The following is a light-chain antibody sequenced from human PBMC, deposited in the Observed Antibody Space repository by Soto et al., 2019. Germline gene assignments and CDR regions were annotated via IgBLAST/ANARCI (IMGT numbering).Light chain of an antibody. J-gene: IGLJ1*01. Sequence: QSVLTQPASVSGSPGQSITISCTGTSSDIGSYNLVSWYQQHPGKAPKLMIYEGTKRPSGVSNRFSGSKSGNTASLTISGVQTEDEADYFCCSYVGSYYVFGTGTKLTVL. CDR1: SSDIGSYNL. V-gene: IGLV2-23*01. CDR3: CSYVGSYYV. CDR2: EGT.